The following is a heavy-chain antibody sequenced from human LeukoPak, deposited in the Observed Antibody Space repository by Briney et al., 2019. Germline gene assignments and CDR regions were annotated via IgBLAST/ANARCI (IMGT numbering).Heavy chain of an antibody. CDR1: GGSISSSSYY. V-gene: IGHV4-39*01. J-gene: IGHJ3*02. CDR3: AGGDYGAAFDI. CDR2: IYYSGST. Sequence: TPSETLSLTCTVSGGSISSSSYYWGWIRQPPGKGLEWIGSIYYSGSTYYNPSLKSRVTISVDTSKNQFSLKLSSVTAADTAVYYCAGGDYGAAFDIWGQGTMVTVSS. D-gene: IGHD4-17*01.